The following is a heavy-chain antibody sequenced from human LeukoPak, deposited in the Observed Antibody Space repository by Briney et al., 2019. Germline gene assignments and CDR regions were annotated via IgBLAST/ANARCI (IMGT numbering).Heavy chain of an antibody. D-gene: IGHD4-17*01. CDR3: ARDKTVFS. Sequence: GGPLRLSCAASGFTFSDSYMSWIRQAPGKGLEWVSYISSSSAYTNCADSVKGRFTISRDNAKNSLYLQMNSLRAEDTAVYYCARDKTVFSWGQGTLVTVSS. CDR2: ISSSSAYT. J-gene: IGHJ5*02. V-gene: IGHV3-11*06. CDR1: GFTFSDSY.